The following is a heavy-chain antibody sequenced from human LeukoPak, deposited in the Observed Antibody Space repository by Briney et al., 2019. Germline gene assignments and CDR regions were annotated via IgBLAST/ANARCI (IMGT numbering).Heavy chain of an antibody. CDR2: INSDGSST. CDR1: GFTFSSYW. V-gene: IGHV3-74*01. D-gene: IGHD5-12*01. J-gene: IGHJ6*02. CDR3: ARVEAADYYYYYYGMDV. Sequence: PGGSLRLSCAASGFTFSSYWMHWVRQAPGKGLVWVSRINSDGSSTSYADSVKGRFTISRDNAKNTLYLQMNSLRAEDTAVYYCARVEAADYYYYYYGMDVWGQGTTVTVSS.